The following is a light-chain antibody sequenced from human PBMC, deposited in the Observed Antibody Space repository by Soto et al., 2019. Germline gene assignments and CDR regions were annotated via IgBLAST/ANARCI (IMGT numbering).Light chain of an antibody. Sequence: QSVLTQPASVSGSPGQSITISCTGTSSDVGGYNYVSWYQHHPGKAPKRMIHDVSNRPSGVSNRFSGSKSGNTASLTISGLQDEDEADYYCSSYIPNNSTYVFGTGTKVTVL. CDR2: DVS. J-gene: IGLJ1*01. CDR1: SSDVGGYNY. V-gene: IGLV2-14*03. CDR3: SSYIPNNSTYV.